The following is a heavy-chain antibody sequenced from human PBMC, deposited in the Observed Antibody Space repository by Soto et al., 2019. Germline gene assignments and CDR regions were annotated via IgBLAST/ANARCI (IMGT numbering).Heavy chain of an antibody. J-gene: IGHJ4*02. CDR3: AKGAVAGLLIDY. Sequence: GGSLRLSCAASGFTFSSYGMHWVRQAPGKGLEWVAVISYDGSNKYYADSVKGRFTISRDNSKNTLYLQMNSLRAEDTAVYYCAKGAVAGLLIDYWGQGTLVTVSS. CDR1: GFTFSSYG. CDR2: ISYDGSNK. V-gene: IGHV3-30*18. D-gene: IGHD6-19*01.